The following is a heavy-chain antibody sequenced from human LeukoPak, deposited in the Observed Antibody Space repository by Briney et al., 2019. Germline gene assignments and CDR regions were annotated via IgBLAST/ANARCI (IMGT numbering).Heavy chain of an antibody. CDR2: IYYSGST. J-gene: IGHJ3*02. Sequence: SETLSLTCTVSGGSISSSSYYWGWIRQPPGKGLEWIGSIYYSGSTYYNPSLKSRGTISVDTSKNQFSLKLSSVTAADTAVYYCAREGGYDSSGYYYSPDHAFDIWGQGTMVTVSS. V-gene: IGHV4-39*01. CDR3: AREGGYDSSGYYYSPDHAFDI. D-gene: IGHD3-22*01. CDR1: GGSISSSSYY.